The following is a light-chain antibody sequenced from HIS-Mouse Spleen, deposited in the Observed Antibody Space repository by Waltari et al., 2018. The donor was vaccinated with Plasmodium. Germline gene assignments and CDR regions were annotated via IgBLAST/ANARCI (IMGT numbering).Light chain of an antibody. V-gene: IGKV3-11*01. J-gene: IGKJ4*01. CDR1: QSVSSY. CDR3: QQRSNWPRVLT. Sequence: EIVLTQSPATLSLSPGDRATLSCRASQSVSSYLAWYKQKPGQAPRLLIYDASNRATGIPARFSGSGSGTDFTLTISSLEPEDFAVYYCQQRSNWPRVLTFGGGTKVEIK. CDR2: DAS.